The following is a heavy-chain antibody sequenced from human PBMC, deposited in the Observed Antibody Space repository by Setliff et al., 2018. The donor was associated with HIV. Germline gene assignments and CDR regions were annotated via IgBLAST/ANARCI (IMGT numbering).Heavy chain of an antibody. V-gene: IGHV4-59*01. CDR3: ARLPDINSWPFDY. J-gene: IGHJ4*02. Sequence: PSETLSLTCTVSGGSISTYYWNWIRQAPGKGLEWIGCVYYRGGVTYNPSLSSRVTISVDTSKNQFSLSLSSVTAADTAVYYCARLPDINSWPFDYWARGTLVTVSS. CDR2: VYYRGGV. CDR1: GGSISTYY. D-gene: IGHD6-13*01.